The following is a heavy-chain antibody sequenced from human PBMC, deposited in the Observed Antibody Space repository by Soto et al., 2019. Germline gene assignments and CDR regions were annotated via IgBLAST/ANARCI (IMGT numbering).Heavy chain of an antibody. CDR2: IVPTLGST. V-gene: IGHV1-69*08. Sequence: QVHLVQSGAEVKKPGSSVRVSCTASGHPHTISWVRQAPGQGLEWLGGIVPTLGSTNYARNFQGRVTISADKSTGVVHMALIGLRSEGSATYFCGSVQVWGLLLRYWGPGT. D-gene: IGHD3-16*01. CDR3: GSVQVWGLLLRY. J-gene: IGHJ1*01. CDR1: GHPHT.